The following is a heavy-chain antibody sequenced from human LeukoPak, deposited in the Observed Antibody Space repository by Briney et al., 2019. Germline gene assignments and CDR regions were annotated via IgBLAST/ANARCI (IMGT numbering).Heavy chain of an antibody. Sequence: PGGSLRLSCAASGNYWMHWVRQAPGKGLVWVSHINSDGSWTSYADSVKGRFTMSKDNAKNTVYLQMNSLRAEDTAVYYCVSFYETYWGRGTLVTVSS. J-gene: IGHJ4*02. CDR3: VSFYETY. CDR2: INSDGSWT. D-gene: IGHD2/OR15-2a*01. V-gene: IGHV3-74*01. CDR1: GNYW.